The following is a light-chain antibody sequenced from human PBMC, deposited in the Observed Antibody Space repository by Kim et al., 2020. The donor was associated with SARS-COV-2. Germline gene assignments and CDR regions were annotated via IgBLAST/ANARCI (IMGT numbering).Light chain of an antibody. CDR1: QSVSSN. Sequence: EIVMTQSPATLSVSPGERATLSCRASQSVSSNLAWYQQKPGQPPRLLIYGASTRATGIPARFSGSGSGTEFTLTISSLQSEDFAVYYCQQYNNWPPYTFGQGTKLEI. J-gene: IGKJ2*01. V-gene: IGKV3-15*01. CDR2: GAS. CDR3: QQYNNWPPYT.